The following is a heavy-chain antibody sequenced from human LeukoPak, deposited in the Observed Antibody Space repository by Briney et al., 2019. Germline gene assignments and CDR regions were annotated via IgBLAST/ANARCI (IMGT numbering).Heavy chain of an antibody. CDR2: ISGSGGST. D-gene: IGHD1-7*01. Sequence: GGSLRLSCAASGFTFSSYAMSWVRQAPGKGLEWVSAISGSGGSTYYADSVKGRFTISRDNSKNTLYLQMNSLRAEDTAVYYCAKQYYWNYAGDWFDPWGQGTLVTVSS. J-gene: IGHJ5*02. CDR1: GFTFSSYA. V-gene: IGHV3-23*01. CDR3: AKQYYWNYAGDWFDP.